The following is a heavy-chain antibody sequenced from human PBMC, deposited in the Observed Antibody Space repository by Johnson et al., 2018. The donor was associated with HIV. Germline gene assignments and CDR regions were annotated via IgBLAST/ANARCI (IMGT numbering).Heavy chain of an antibody. CDR2: IWCGGSNK. J-gene: IGHJ3*02. CDR3: AKSGGSSSWFGLGAFDI. V-gene: IGHV3-33*06. Sequence: QVQLVESGGGLVQPGGSLRLSCAASGFIFSTYGMHWVRQAPGKGLEWVALIWCGGSNKYYVDSVKGRFTIFRDNSKNTLYLQMNSLRAEDTAVYYCAKSGGSSSWFGLGAFDIWGQGTMVTVSS. CDR1: GFIFSTYG. D-gene: IGHD6-13*01.